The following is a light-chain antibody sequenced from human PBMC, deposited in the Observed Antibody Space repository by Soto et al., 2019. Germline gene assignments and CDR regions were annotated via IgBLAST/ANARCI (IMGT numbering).Light chain of an antibody. CDR2: DAS. V-gene: IGKV1-5*01. CDR3: QQYNSYSPRA. CDR1: QSISSW. Sequence: DIQMTQSPSTLSASVGDRATITCRASQSISSWLAWYQQKPGKAPKLLIYDASSLESGVPSRFSGSGSGTEFTLTISSLQPDDFATYYCQQYNSYSPRAFGQGTKVDIK. J-gene: IGKJ1*01.